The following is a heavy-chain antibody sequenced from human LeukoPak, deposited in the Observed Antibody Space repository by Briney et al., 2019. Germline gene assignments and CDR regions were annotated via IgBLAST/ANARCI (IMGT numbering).Heavy chain of an antibody. D-gene: IGHD1-26*01. CDR2: IYYSGST. CDR1: GGSISSYY. CDR3: ARAGSGSYYRL. V-gene: IGHV4-59*08. J-gene: IGHJ4*02. Sequence: PSETLSLTCTVSGGSISSYYWSWIRQPPGKGLEWIGYIYYSGSTNYNPSHKSRVTISVDTSKNQFSLELSSVTAADTAVYYCARAGSGSYYRLWGQGTLVTVSS.